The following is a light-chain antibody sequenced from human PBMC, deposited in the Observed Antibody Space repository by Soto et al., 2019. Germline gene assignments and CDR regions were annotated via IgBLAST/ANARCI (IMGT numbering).Light chain of an antibody. Sequence: QSVLTRPPSASGTPGQRVTISCSGSSSNIGSNYVYWYQQLPGTAPKLLIYRNNQRPSGVPDRFSGSKSGTSASLAISGLRSEDEADYYCAAWDDNLSGDYVFGTGTKVTVL. CDR3: AAWDDNLSGDYV. CDR2: RNN. CDR1: SSNIGSNY. V-gene: IGLV1-47*01. J-gene: IGLJ1*01.